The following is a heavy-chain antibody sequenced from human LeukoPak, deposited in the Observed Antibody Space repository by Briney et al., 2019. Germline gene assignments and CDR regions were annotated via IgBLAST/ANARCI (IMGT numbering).Heavy chain of an antibody. V-gene: IGHV4-39*01. CDR2: TYYSGST. J-gene: IGHJ4*02. D-gene: IGHD2-8*01. CDR1: GGSISSSSYY. Sequence: SETLSLTCTVSGGSISSSSYYWGWIRQPPGKGLEWLGSTYYSGSTYYNPSLKSRVTISVDTSKNQFSLKLSSVTAADTAVYYCASPLGYCTNGVCYVYWGQGTLVTVSS. CDR3: ASPLGYCTNGVCYVY.